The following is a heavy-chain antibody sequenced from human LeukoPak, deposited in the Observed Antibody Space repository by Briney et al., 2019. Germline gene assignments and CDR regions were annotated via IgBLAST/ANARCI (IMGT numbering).Heavy chain of an antibody. J-gene: IGHJ4*02. D-gene: IGHD6-25*01. CDR3: ARSLRGSGWYIDY. Sequence: GESLKISCKGSGYSFTNYWIGWVRQIPGTGLEWMGIIYPGDSDTIYNPSFQGQVTISADKSITTAYMQWSSLKASDTAIYYCARSLRGSGWYIDYWGQGTLVTVSS. V-gene: IGHV5-51*01. CDR2: IYPGDSDT. CDR1: GYSFTNYW.